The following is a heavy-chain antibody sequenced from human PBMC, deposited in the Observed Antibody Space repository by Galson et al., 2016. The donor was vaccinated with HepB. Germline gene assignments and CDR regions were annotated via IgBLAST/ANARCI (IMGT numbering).Heavy chain of an antibody. J-gene: IGHJ4*02. D-gene: IGHD3-22*01. CDR2: ISAYNGHT. CDR1: GYTFNNYG. V-gene: IGHV1-18*01. CDR3: ARDAVGYYDSGGHLDY. Sequence: SVKVSCKASGYTFNNYGISWVRQAPGQGLEWLGWISAYNGHTDYAQNFQGRVTVTSDTSTSTVYMELRSLRSDDTAVYYCARDAVGYYDSGGHLDYWGQGTLVIVSS.